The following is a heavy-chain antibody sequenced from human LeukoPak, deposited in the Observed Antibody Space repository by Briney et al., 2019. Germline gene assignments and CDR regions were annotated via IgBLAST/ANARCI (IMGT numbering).Heavy chain of an antibody. CDR3: ARGRGSSSSGSFDY. CDR1: GGSFSGYY. CDR2: INHSGST. J-gene: IGHJ4*02. D-gene: IGHD6-6*01. Sequence: SETLSLTCAVYGGSFSGYYWSWIRQPPGKGLEWIGEINHSGSTNYSPSLKSRVTISVDPSKNQFSLKLSSVTAADTAVYYCARGRGSSSSGSFDYWGQGTLVTVSS. V-gene: IGHV4-34*01.